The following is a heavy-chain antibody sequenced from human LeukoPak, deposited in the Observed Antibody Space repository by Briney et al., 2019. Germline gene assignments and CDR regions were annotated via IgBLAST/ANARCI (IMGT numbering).Heavy chain of an antibody. J-gene: IGHJ4*02. D-gene: IGHD3-10*01. Sequence: GGSLRLSCAASGFTFSGSAIHWVRQASGKGLEWVGRIRSKANSYATSSAASVKGRFTISRDDSKNTAYLQMNSLKTEDTAVYYCAKDLQDYYASGTYYNVLGGAFDYWGQGTLVTVSS. CDR3: AKDLQDYYASGTYYNVLGGAFDY. CDR1: GFTFSGSA. V-gene: IGHV3-73*01. CDR2: IRSKANSYAT.